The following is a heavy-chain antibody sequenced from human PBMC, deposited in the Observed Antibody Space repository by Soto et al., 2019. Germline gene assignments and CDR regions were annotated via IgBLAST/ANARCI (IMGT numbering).Heavy chain of an antibody. D-gene: IGHD6-13*01. CDR1: GFTFSSYD. J-gene: IGHJ4*02. CDR3: ARAARTKQAYSSSWYDY. V-gene: IGHV3-13*01. CDR2: IGTAGDT. Sequence: GGSLRLSCAASGFTFSSYDMHWVRQATGKGLEWVSAIGTAGDTYYPGSVKGRFTISRENAKNSLYLQMNSLRAGDTAEYYCARAARTKQAYSSSWYDYWGQGTLVTVSS.